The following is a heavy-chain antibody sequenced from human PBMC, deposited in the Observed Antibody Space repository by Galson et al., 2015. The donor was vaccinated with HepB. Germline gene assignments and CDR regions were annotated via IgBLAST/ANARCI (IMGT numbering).Heavy chain of an antibody. CDR2: ISYDGSNK. CDR3: ARSPYDYVWGSPDVAISPGGYYYYYYGMDV. CDR1: GFTFSSYA. J-gene: IGHJ6*02. D-gene: IGHD3-16*01. Sequence: SLRLSCAASGFTFSSYAMHWVRQAPGKGLEWVAVISYDGSNKYYADSVKGRFTISRDNSKNTLYLQMNSLRAEDTAVYYCARSPYDYVWGSPDVAISPGGYYYYYYGMDVWGQGTTVTVSS. V-gene: IGHV3-30-3*01.